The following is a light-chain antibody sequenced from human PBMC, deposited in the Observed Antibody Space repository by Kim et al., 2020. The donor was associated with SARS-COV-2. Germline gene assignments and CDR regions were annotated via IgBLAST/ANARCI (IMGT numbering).Light chain of an antibody. J-gene: IGLJ2*01. CDR3: QSADSSGTYVV. CDR1: ALPKKY. CDR2: KDS. Sequence: PGQTARITCSGDALPKKYAYWYQQKPGQAPVLVIYKDSERPSGIPERFSGSSSGTTVTLTISGVQAEDEADYYCQSADSSGTYVVFGGGTKLTVL. V-gene: IGLV3-25*03.